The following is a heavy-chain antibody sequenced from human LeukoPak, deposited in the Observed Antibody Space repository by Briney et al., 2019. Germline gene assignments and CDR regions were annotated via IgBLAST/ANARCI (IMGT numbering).Heavy chain of an antibody. D-gene: IGHD5-12*01. CDR3: AREDIVATKD. CDR2: INPSGGST. J-gene: IGHJ4*02. CDR1: GYTFTSYH. V-gene: IGHV1-46*01. Sequence: ASVKVSCKASGYTFTSYHVHWVRQAPGQGLEWMGIINPSGGSTSYAQKFQGRVTMARDMSTSTVYMELSSLRSDDTAVYYCAREDIVATKDWGQGTLVTVSS.